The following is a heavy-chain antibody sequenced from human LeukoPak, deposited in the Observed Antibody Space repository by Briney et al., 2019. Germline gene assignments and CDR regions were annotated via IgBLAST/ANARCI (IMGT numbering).Heavy chain of an antibody. CDR2: IRYDGSNK. Sequence: GGSLRLSCAASGFTFSSYWMSWVRQAPGKGLEWVAFIRYDGSNKYYADSVKGRFTISRDNSKNTLYLQMNSLRAADTAVYYCARVTGYTIEDYFDYWGQGTLVTVSS. D-gene: IGHD3-9*01. CDR1: GFTFSSYW. CDR3: ARVTGYTIEDYFDY. V-gene: IGHV3-30*02. J-gene: IGHJ4*02.